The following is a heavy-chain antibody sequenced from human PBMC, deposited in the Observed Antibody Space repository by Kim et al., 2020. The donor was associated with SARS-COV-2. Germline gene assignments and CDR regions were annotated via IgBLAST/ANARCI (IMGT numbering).Heavy chain of an antibody. CDR3: ARGASGWSSFRQHPV. V-gene: IGHV4-59*13. CDR1: GGSISSYY. Sequence: SETLSLTCTVSGGSISSYYWSWIRQPPGKGLEWIGYIYYSGSTNYNPSLKSRVTISVDTSKNQFSLKLSSVTAADTAVYYCARGASGWSSFRQHPVWGQGTLVTVSS. J-gene: IGHJ4*02. CDR2: IYYSGST. D-gene: IGHD6-19*01.